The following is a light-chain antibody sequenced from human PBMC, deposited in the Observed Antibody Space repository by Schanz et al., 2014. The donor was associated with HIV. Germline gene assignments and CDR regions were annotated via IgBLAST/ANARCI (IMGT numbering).Light chain of an antibody. Sequence: QSVLTQPPSVSGAPGQRVTISCTGSSSNIGAGFGVHWYQQPPGTAPKLLIYRNNQRPSGVPDRFSGSKSGTSASLAISGLQSEDEADYYCAAWDDSLNGRVFGGGTKLTVL. CDR1: SSNIGAGFG. J-gene: IGLJ2*01. V-gene: IGLV1-44*01. CDR3: AAWDDSLNGRV. CDR2: RNN.